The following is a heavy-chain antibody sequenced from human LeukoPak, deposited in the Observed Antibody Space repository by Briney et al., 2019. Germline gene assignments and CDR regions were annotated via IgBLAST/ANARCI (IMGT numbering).Heavy chain of an antibody. CDR1: GFTFSSYG. CDR3: ATLLYCSSTSCSDY. Sequence: GRSLRLSCAASGFTFSSYGMHWVRQAPGKGLEWMGGFDPEDGETIYAQKFQGRVTMTEDTSTDTAYMELSSLRSEDTAVYYCATLLYCSSTSCSDYWGQGTLVTVSS. D-gene: IGHD2-2*01. CDR2: FDPEDGET. V-gene: IGHV1-24*01. J-gene: IGHJ4*02.